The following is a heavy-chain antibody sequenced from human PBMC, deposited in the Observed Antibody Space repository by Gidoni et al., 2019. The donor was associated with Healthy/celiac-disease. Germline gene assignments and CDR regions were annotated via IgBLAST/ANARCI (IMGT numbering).Heavy chain of an antibody. D-gene: IGHD3-22*01. CDR1: GFTFSNAW. Sequence: EVQLVESGGGLVKPGGSLRLSCAASGFTFSNAWMSWVRQAPGKGLEWVGRIKSKTDGGTTDYAAPVKGRFTISRDDSKNTLYLQMNSLKTEDTAVYYCTTRSGYYYVRDYWGQGTLVTVSS. CDR2: IKSKTDGGTT. V-gene: IGHV3-15*01. J-gene: IGHJ4*02. CDR3: TTRSGYYYVRDY.